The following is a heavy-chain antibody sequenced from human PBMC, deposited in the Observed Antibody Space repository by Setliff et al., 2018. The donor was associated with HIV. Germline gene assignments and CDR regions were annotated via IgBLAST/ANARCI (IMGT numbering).Heavy chain of an antibody. CDR3: ARVRPPRLRITMIVGAFDI. CDR1: GGSISSGGYY. CDR2: IYYSGST. D-gene: IGHD3-22*01. V-gene: IGHV4-31*03. Sequence: SETLSLTCTVSGGSISSGGYYWSWIRQHPGKGLEWIGYIYYSGSTYYNPSLKSRVTISVDTSKNQFSLKLSFVTAADTAVYYCARVRPPRLRITMIVGAFDIWGQGTMVTVSS. J-gene: IGHJ3*02.